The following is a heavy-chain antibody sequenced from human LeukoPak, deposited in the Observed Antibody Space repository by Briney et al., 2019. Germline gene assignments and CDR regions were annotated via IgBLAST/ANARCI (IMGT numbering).Heavy chain of an antibody. CDR2: IYYSGST. V-gene: IGHV4-59*01. D-gene: IGHD3-22*01. Sequence: PSETLSLTCTVSGGSISSYYWSWIRQPPGKGLEWIGYIYYSGSTNYNPSLKSRVTISVDTSKNQFSLKLSSVTAADTAVYYCARGPYDSSGYYYDYYYYYYMDVWGKGTTVTVSS. J-gene: IGHJ6*03. CDR3: ARGPYDSSGYYYDYYYYYYMDV. CDR1: GGSISSYY.